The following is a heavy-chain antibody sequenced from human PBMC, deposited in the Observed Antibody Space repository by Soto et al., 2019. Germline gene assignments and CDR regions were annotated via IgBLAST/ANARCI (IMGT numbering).Heavy chain of an antibody. D-gene: IGHD3-22*01. CDR2: IYYSGST. CDR1: GGSISSSSYY. V-gene: IGHV4-39*01. J-gene: IGHJ4*02. CDR3: ARLVSRWPVYYYDSSGCANSAY. Sequence: QLQLQESGPGLVKPSETLSLTCTVSGGSISSSSYYWGWIRQPPGKGLEWIGSIYYSGSTYYKQSLKSRVTISVDTSKNQFSLKLSSVTDADTAEYYCARLVSRWPVYYYDSSGCANSAYWGQGTLVTVSS.